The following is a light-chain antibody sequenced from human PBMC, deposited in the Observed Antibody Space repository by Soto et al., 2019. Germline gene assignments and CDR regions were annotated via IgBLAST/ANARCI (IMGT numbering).Light chain of an antibody. J-gene: IGKJ2*01. V-gene: IGKV1-5*01. Sequence: DIQMTQSPSTLSASVGDRVTITCRASQSISSWLAWYQQKPGTAPKLLIYDDSSLESGVPSRFSGSGSGTEYTLTISSLQRDDFATYCCQQYNSYSTYTFGQGTKLEI. CDR2: DDS. CDR3: QQYNSYSTYT. CDR1: QSISSW.